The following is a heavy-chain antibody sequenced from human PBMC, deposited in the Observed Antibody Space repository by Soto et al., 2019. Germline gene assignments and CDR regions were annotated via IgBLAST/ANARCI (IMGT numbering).Heavy chain of an antibody. CDR2: VFSNDAK. D-gene: IGHD5-12*01. Sequence: GSGPTLVNPTETLTLTCTVSGFSLSHIRVGVGWIRQPPGKALEWLVHVFSNDAKSYSPSLKGRLTISRDTFRSQVVLTMTNVDPVDTATYFCARIERYSTYEYFDFWGQGTLVTVSS. CDR1: GFSLSHIRVG. CDR3: ARIERYSTYEYFDF. J-gene: IGHJ4*02. V-gene: IGHV2-26*01.